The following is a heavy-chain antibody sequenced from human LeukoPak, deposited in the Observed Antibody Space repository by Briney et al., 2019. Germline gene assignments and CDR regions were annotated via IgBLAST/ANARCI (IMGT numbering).Heavy chain of an antibody. D-gene: IGHD5-18*01. CDR3: AKVHYTAGYYFDY. J-gene: IGHJ4*02. Sequence: GGSLRLSCTASGFTFSSYWMSWVRQAPGKGLEWVSAISGSGGSTYYADSVKGRFTISRDNSKNTLYLQMNSLRAEDTAVYYCAKVHYTAGYYFDYWGQGTLVTVSS. CDR2: ISGSGGST. V-gene: IGHV3-23*01. CDR1: GFTFSSYW.